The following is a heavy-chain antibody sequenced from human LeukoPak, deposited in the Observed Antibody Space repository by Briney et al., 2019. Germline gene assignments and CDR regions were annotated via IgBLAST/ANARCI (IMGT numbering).Heavy chain of an antibody. D-gene: IGHD5-18*01. CDR3: ARPRHTAMVIGFDY. CDR2: INHSGST. V-gene: IGHV4-34*01. Sequence: SETLSLTCAVYGGSFSGYYWSWIRQPPGKGLEWIGEINHSGSTNYNPSLKSRVTISVDTSKNQFSLKLSSVTAADTAVYYCARPRHTAMVIGFDYRGQGTLVTVSS. J-gene: IGHJ4*02. CDR1: GGSFSGYY.